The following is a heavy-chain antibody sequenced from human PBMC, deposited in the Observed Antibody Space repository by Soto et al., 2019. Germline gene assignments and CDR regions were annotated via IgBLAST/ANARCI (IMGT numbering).Heavy chain of an antibody. Sequence: EVQLLESGGGLVQPGGSLRLSCAASGFTFSSYAMSWVRQAPGKGLEWVSAISGSGGSTYYADSVKGRFTISRDNSKNTLELQMSSLRAGDTAVYYCGNGRRSYGDYGGDYWGQGTVVTVSS. D-gene: IGHD4-17*01. CDR1: GFTFSSYA. CDR2: ISGSGGST. V-gene: IGHV3-23*01. CDR3: GNGRRSYGDYGGDY. J-gene: IGHJ4*02.